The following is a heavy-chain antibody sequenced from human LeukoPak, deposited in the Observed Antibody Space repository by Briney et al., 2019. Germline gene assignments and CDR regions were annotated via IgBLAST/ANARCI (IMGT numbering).Heavy chain of an antibody. CDR2: IYHSGST. CDR1: GGSISSSNW. CDR3: ARWGRYSSSWYSLDY. V-gene: IGHV4-4*02. Sequence: SGTLSLTCAVSGGSISSSNWWSWVRQPPGKGLEWIGEIYHSGSTNYNPSLKSRVTISVDKSKNQFSLKLSSVTAADTAMYYCARWGRYSSSWYSLDYWGQGTLVTVSS. J-gene: IGHJ4*02. D-gene: IGHD6-13*01.